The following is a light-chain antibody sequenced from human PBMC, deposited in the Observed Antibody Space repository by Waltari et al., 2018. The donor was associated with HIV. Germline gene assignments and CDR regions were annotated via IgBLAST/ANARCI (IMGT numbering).Light chain of an antibody. CDR3: GTWYDSLRGGV. CDR1: SSNIGSNY. J-gene: IGLJ2*01. V-gene: IGLV1-47*01. CDR2: RNN. Sequence: SVLTQPPSASGTPGQRISISCFGSSSNIGSNYVYWWQQLPGTAPNHLCYRNNQRPAGGPDRCSGSKSCASAALAISGVRSEEEADYYCGTWYDSLRGGVFGGGAKLTVL.